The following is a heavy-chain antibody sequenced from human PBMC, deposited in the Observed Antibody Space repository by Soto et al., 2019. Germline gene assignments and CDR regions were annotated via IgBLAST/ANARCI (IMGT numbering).Heavy chain of an antibody. CDR1: GGSISSSSYY. J-gene: IGHJ4*02. CDR3: ARHLYYDSSGYYYFDY. D-gene: IGHD3-22*01. CDR2: IYYSGST. Sequence: QLQLQESGPGLVKPSETLSLTCTVSGGSISSSSYYWGWIRQPPGKGLEWIGSIYYSGSTYYNPSLKSRVTISVDTSKNQFSLNLSSVTAADTAVYYCARHLYYDSSGYYYFDYWGQGTLVTVSS. V-gene: IGHV4-39*01.